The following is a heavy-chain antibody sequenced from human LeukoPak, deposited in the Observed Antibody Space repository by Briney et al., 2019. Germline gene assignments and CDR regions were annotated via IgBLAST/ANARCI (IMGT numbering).Heavy chain of an antibody. J-gene: IGHJ4*02. V-gene: IGHV4-34*01. CDR2: INHSGST. CDR3: GRGYLAVAGTTKPKPLDY. D-gene: IGHD6-19*01. CDR1: GGSFSGYY. Sequence: TSETLSLTCAVYGGSFSGYYWSWIRQPPGKGLEWIGEINHSGSTNYNPSLKSRVTISVDTSKNQFSLKLSSVTAADTAVYYCGRGYLAVAGTTKPKPLDYWGQGTLVTVSS.